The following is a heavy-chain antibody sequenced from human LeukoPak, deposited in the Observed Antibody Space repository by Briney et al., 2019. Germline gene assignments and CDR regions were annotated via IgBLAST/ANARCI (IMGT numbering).Heavy chain of an antibody. Sequence: SETLSLTCTVSGGSISSYYWSWIRQPAGKGLEWIGRIYTSGSTNYNPSLKSRVTMSVDTSKNQFSLKLSSVTAADTAVYYCARRGPYDSSVGGAFDIWGQGTMVTVSS. CDR3: ARRGPYDSSVGGAFDI. CDR2: IYTSGST. CDR1: GGSISSYY. V-gene: IGHV4-4*07. D-gene: IGHD3-22*01. J-gene: IGHJ3*02.